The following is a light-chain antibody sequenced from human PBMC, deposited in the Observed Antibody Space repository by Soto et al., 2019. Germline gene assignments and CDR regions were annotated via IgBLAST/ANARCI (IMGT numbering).Light chain of an antibody. Sequence: EIVLTQSPVTLSLSPGERATLSCRASQSVSSYLAWYQQKPGQAPRLLIYDASKRVTGIPARFSGRGSVTDFTLTISSLEPEDFAVYYGQPRSNWPWTFGQGTKVDIK. CDR3: QPRSNWPWT. V-gene: IGKV3-11*01. J-gene: IGKJ1*01. CDR1: QSVSSY. CDR2: DAS.